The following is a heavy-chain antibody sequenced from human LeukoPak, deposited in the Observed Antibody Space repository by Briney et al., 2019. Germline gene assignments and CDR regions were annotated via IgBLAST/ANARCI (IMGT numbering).Heavy chain of an antibody. V-gene: IGHV3-30*18. CDR1: GFTFSSYG. CDR2: ISYDGSNK. Sequence: PGRSLRLSCAASGFTFSSYGMHWVRQAPGKGLEWVAVISYDGSNKYYADSVKGRFTISRDNSKNTLYLQMNNLRAEDTAVYYCAKDPSSTLEWLVDYWGQGTLVTVSS. CDR3: AKDPSSTLEWLVDY. J-gene: IGHJ4*02. D-gene: IGHD6-19*01.